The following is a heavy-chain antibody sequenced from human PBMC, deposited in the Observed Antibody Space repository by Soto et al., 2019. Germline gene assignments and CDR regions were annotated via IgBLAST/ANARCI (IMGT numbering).Heavy chain of an antibody. D-gene: IGHD2-21*02. CDR3: ARYGGHSLDY. CDR1: GFTFSSYG. Sequence: QVQLAESGGGVVQPGRSLRLSCAASGFTFSSYGMHWVRQAPGKGLEWVAVIWYDGSIKYYGDSVKGRFTISRDNSKNTLYLQMNSLRVEDTAVYHCARYGGHSLDYWGQGALVTVSS. CDR2: IWYDGSIK. V-gene: IGHV3-33*01. J-gene: IGHJ4*02.